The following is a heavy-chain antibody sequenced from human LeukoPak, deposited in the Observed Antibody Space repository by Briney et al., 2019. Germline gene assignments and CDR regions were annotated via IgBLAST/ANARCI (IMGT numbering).Heavy chain of an antibody. CDR3: ARAWGLSYMDV. CDR1: GDTFSSYA. D-gene: IGHD3-16*01. Sequence: GASVKVSCKASGDTFSSYAISWVRQAPGQGLEWPGGIIPIFGTANYAQKFQGSFTITADKSTSTAYMELSSLRSEDTAVYYCARAWGLSYMDVWGKGTTVTVSS. V-gene: IGHV1-69*06. CDR2: IIPIFGTA. J-gene: IGHJ6*03.